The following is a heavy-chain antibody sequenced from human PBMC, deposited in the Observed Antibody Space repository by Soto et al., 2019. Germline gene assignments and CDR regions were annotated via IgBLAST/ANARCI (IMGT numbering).Heavy chain of an antibody. CDR2: INHSGST. J-gene: IGHJ4*02. V-gene: IGHV4-34*01. CDR1: GGSFSGYY. CDR3: ARGGVIFGVVSNFDY. Sequence: SETLSLTCAIYGGSFSGYYWSWLRQPPGKGLEWIGEINHSGSTNYNPSLKSRVTISVDTSKNQFSLKLSSVTAADTAVYYCARGGVIFGVVSNFDYWGQGTLVTVS. D-gene: IGHD3-3*01.